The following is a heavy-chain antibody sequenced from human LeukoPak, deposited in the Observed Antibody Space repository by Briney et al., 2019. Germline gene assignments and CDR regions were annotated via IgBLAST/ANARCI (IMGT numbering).Heavy chain of an antibody. Sequence: PSETLSLTCTVSGGSISSYYWSWIRQPAGKGLEWIGRIYTSGSTNYNPSLKSRVTMSVDTSKNQFSLKLSSVTAADTAVYYCARDANSVGEVAERGYYYYYYVDVWGKGTPVTVSS. CDR1: GGSISSYY. J-gene: IGHJ6*03. D-gene: IGHD3-10*01. CDR3: ARDANSVGEVAERGYYYYYYVDV. CDR2: IYTSGST. V-gene: IGHV4-4*07.